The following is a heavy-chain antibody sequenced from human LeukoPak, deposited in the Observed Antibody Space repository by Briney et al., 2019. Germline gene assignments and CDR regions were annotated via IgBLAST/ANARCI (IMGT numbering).Heavy chain of an antibody. Sequence: PGGSLRLSCAASGFTFSSYGMHWVRQAPGKGLEWVAFIRYDGSNKYYADSVKGRFTISRDNSKNTLYLQMNSLRAEDTAVYYCAKNLRFEGNYYYYMDVWGKGTTVTVSS. V-gene: IGHV3-30*02. D-gene: IGHD3-16*01. CDR2: IRYDGSNK. CDR3: AKNLRFEGNYYYYMDV. J-gene: IGHJ6*03. CDR1: GFTFSSYG.